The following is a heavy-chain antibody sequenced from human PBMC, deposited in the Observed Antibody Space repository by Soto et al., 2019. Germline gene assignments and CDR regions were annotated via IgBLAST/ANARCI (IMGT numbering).Heavy chain of an antibody. CDR1: GFTLGNYW. D-gene: IGHD3-22*01. CDR2: VDGYGNT. V-gene: IGHV3-74*01. CDR3: ARVKGGSGSKGDPLDL. J-gene: IGHJ5*02. Sequence: PGGSLRLSCAACGFTLGNYWFHWVRQAPGKGLVWVAHVDGYGNTKYADSVKGRITVSRDNAKNTLHLQMNSLKAEDMAIYHCARVKGGSGSKGDPLDLWGQGILVTVSS.